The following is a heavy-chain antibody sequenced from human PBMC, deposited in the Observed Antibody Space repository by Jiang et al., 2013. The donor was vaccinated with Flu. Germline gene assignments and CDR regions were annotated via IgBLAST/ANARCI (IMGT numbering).Heavy chain of an antibody. V-gene: IGHV1-2*02. D-gene: IGHD6-19*01. CDR1: GYY. J-gene: IGHJ4*02. CDR3: ARAGYSSGWVDY. CDR2: INPNSGGT. Sequence: GYYMHWVRQAPGQGLEWMGWINPNSGGTNYAQKFQGRVTMTRDTSISTAYMELSRLRSDDTAVYYCARAGYSSGWVDYWGQGTLVTVSS.